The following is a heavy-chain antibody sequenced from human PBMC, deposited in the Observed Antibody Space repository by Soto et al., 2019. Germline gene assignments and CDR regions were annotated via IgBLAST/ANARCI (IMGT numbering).Heavy chain of an antibody. Sequence: EVQLVESGGGLVQPGGSLKLSCAASGLTFSGSTMHWVRQASGKGLEWVGRIRSKANNYATDYGASVKGRFTISRDDSKNTAYLQTNSLKTEDTAVYYCTRHADLGYCSSSSCYDFDYWGQGTLVTVSS. CDR1: GLTFSGST. V-gene: IGHV3-73*01. CDR3: TRHADLGYCSSSSCYDFDY. D-gene: IGHD2-2*01. J-gene: IGHJ4*02. CDR2: IRSKANNYAT.